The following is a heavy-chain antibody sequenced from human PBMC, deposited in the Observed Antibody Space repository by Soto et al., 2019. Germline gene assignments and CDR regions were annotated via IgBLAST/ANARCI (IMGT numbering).Heavy chain of an antibody. CDR3: ERGVGSSPPRY. D-gene: IGHD1-26*01. Sequence: SETLSVTCTISGGSISVYYWSWIRQPPGQALEWIGYIYDSGSPYYNPSLRSRVMISADTSKNQISLKLTSATAADTAVYYCERGVGSSPPRYWGRGTLVTVSS. CDR2: IYDSGSP. V-gene: IGHV4-59*01. J-gene: IGHJ1*01. CDR1: GGSISVYY.